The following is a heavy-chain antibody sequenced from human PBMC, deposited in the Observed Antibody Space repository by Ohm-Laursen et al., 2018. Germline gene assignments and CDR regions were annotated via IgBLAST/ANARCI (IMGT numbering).Heavy chain of an antibody. CDR2: INPSGGST. J-gene: IGHJ6*02. CDR1: GYTFIRYY. Sequence: ASVKVSCKVSGYTFIRYYIHWVRQAPGQGLEWMGIINPSGGSTSYAQKSQGRVTMTRDTSTSTVYMELSSLRSEDTAVYFCARDRVGCSSVSCSYYYYGMDVWGQGTAVTVSS. V-gene: IGHV1-46*01. D-gene: IGHD2-2*01. CDR3: ARDRVGCSSVSCSYYYYGMDV.